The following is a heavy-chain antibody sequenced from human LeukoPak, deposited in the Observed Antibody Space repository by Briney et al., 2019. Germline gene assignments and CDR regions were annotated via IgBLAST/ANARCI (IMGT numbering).Heavy chain of an antibody. V-gene: IGHV3-30*02. CDR3: KTAYDIRDAFDI. CDR1: GFTFSSYG. J-gene: IGHJ3*02. Sequence: PGGSLRLSCAASGFTFSSYGMHWVRQAPGKGLEWVAFIRYDGSNKYYADSVKGRFTISRDNSKNTLYLQMNSLRAEDTSFYKRKTAYDIRDAFDIWGQGTMVTVSS. D-gene: IGHD3-9*01. CDR2: IRYDGSNK.